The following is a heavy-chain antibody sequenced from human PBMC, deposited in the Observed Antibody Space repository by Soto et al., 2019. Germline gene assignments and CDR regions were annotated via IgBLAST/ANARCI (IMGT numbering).Heavy chain of an antibody. V-gene: IGHV1-3*01. D-gene: IGHD5-18*01. J-gene: IGHJ3*02. CDR3: ARGPHTAMVNHDAFHI. CDR1: GYTFTSYA. Sequence: ASVKVSFKASGYTFTSYAMHWVRQAPGQRLEWMGWINAGNGNTKYSQKFQGRVTITRYTSASTAYMELSSLRSEDTAVFYFARGPHTAMVNHDAFHIWGQGTMVTVSS. CDR2: INAGNGNT.